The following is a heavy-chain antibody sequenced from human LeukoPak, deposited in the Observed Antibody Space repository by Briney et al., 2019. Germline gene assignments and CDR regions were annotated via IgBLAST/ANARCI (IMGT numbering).Heavy chain of an antibody. CDR1: GYLFAAYF. Sequence: ASVKVSCKASGYLFAAYFIHWVRQAPGQGLEWMGRINPNGGDTNYAQKFQGRVTMAGDTSISTAYMELCSLRSDDTAMYYCARVGFTSSWSNFDYWGQGTLVTVSS. V-gene: IGHV1-2*06. CDR2: INPNGGDT. CDR3: ARVGFTSSWSNFDY. D-gene: IGHD6-13*01. J-gene: IGHJ4*02.